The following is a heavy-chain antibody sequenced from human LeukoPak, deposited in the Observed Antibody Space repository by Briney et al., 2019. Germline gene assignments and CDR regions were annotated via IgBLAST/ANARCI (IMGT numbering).Heavy chain of an antibody. CDR1: GGSFSGYY. CDR3: ARYTGGYCSSTSCYDWYFDL. D-gene: IGHD2-2*01. J-gene: IGHJ2*01. V-gene: IGHV4-34*01. CDR2: INHSGST. Sequence: SETLSLTCAVYGGSFSGYYWSWIRQTPGKGLEWIGEINHSGSTNYNPSLKSRVTISVDTSKNQFSLKLSSVTAADTAVYYCARYTGGYCSSTSCYDWYFDLWGRGTLVTVSS.